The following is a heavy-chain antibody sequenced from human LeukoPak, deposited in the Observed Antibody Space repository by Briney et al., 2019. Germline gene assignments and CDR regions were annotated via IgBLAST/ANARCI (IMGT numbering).Heavy chain of an antibody. D-gene: IGHD2-2*01. J-gene: IGHJ6*02. Sequence: SQTLSLTCTVSGGSISSGGYYWSWIRQHPGKGLEWIGYIYYSGSTYYNPSLKSRVTISVDTSKNQFSLKLSSVTAADTAVYYCARDHYCSRSTCYLRGMDVWGQGTTVTVSS. V-gene: IGHV4-31*03. CDR3: ARDHYCSRSTCYLRGMDV. CDR2: IYYSGST. CDR1: GGSISSGGYY.